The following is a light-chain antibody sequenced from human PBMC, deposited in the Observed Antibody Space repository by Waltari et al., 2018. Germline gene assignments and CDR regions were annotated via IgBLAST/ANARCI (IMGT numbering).Light chain of an antibody. V-gene: IGKV4-1*01. Sequence: DIVMTQSPDTLTVSLGERATITCKTSQSVLYTSNNKNYLGWYQQKPRQPPKLLIYWASTRDSGVPDRFIGSGSGTDFTLTINSLQAEDVAVYYCQQYFTSPSLTFGGGTKVEI. CDR2: WAS. CDR3: QQYFTSPSLT. CDR1: QSVLYTSNNKNY. J-gene: IGKJ4*01.